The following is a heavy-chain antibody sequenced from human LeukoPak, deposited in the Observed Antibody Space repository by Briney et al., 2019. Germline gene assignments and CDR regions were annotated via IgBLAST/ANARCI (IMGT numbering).Heavy chain of an antibody. J-gene: IGHJ4*02. CDR2: ISTSAGTI. Sequence: GESLRLSCAASGFTFSDYHMTWIRQAPGKGLEWISYISTSAGTIYYADSVKGRFTISRDNAKNSLYLQMNSLRAEDTAVYYCARDAIDSSGFDFDYWGQGTLVTVSS. D-gene: IGHD3-22*01. CDR1: GFTFSDYH. CDR3: ARDAIDSSGFDFDY. V-gene: IGHV3-11*01.